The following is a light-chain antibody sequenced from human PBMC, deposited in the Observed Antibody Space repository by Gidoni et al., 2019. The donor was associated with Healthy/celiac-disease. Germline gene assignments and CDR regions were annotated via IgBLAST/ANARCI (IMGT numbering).Light chain of an antibody. Sequence: SSELTQDPAVSVALGQTVRITCQGHSLRSYYASWYQQKPGQAPVLVIYGKNNRPSGIPDRFSGSSSGNTASLTITGAQAEDEADYYCSSRDSSGNLVVFGGGTKLTVL. CDR2: GKN. CDR3: SSRDSSGNLVV. J-gene: IGLJ2*01. CDR1: SLRSYY. V-gene: IGLV3-19*01.